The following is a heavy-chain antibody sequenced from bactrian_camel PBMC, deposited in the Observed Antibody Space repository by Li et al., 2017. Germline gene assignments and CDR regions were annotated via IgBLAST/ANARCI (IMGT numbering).Heavy chain of an antibody. CDR3: ASANYGDSAMNY. V-gene: IGHV3S40*01. CDR1: GFAFSTYA. CDR2: INFSGGST. D-gene: IGHD5*01. Sequence: VQLVESGGGLVQPGGSLRLSCAASGFAFSTYAIHWVRRAPGKGLEWLSAINFSGGSTFYAGSVKGRFTISRDNAKNTAYLQLNSLKTEDMAVYYCASANYGDSAMNYWGQGTQVTVS. J-gene: IGHJ4*01.